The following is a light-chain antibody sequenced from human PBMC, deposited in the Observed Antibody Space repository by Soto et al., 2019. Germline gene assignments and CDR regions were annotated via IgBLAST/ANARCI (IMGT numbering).Light chain of an antibody. J-gene: IGLJ1*01. V-gene: IGLV2-23*02. CDR2: EVN. CDR1: SSNVGSYKL. Sequence: QSVMTQPASVAVSPGQSITISCTGTSSNVGSYKLVSWYQQHPGKAPKLMIFEVNKRPSGVSNRFSGSKSGNTASLTISGLKVEDEADYYCCSSGGSPTYVFGTGTKVTVL. CDR3: CSSGGSPTYV.